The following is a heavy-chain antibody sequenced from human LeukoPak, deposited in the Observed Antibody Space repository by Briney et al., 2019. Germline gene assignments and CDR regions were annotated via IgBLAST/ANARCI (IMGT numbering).Heavy chain of an antibody. CDR1: GFTFSSYG. CDR3: ARGWKDTMVRGVIDYYGMDV. V-gene: IGHV3-33*01. Sequence: GSLRLSCAASGFTFSSYGMHWVRQAPGKGLEWVAVIWYGGSNKYYADSVKGRFTISRDNSKNTLYLQMNSLRAEDTAVYYCARGWKDTMVRGVIDYYGMDVWGQGTTVTVSS. D-gene: IGHD3-10*01. J-gene: IGHJ6*02. CDR2: IWYGGSNK.